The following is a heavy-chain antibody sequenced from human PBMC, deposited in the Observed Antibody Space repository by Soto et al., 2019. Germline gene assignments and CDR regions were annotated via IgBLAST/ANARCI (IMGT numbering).Heavy chain of an antibody. CDR3: VQSRWGGDCLQTYSSHSYYGLDV. J-gene: IGHJ6*02. Sequence: QITLKESGPTLVKPTQTLTLTCTFSGFSLSTTGVGVGWIRQPPGKALEWLALIYWDDDKRYNPTLKSRLTITKDASKNQGVLTMTNMDPVDTATYYCVQSRWGGDCLQTYSSHSYYGLDVWGQGTTVTVSS. V-gene: IGHV2-5*02. CDR1: GFSLSTTGVG. D-gene: IGHD2-21*01. CDR2: IYWDDDK.